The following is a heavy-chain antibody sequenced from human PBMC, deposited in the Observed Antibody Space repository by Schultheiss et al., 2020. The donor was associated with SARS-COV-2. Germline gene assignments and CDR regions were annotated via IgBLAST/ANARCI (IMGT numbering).Heavy chain of an antibody. Sequence: GGSLTLSCAASGFTFSSYWMHWVRQAPGKGLVWVSRINSDGSSTSYADSVKGRFTISRDNAKNTLYLQMNSLRAEDTAVYYCARDGAHVVVPAAGDYYYYYGMDVWGQGTTVTVSS. J-gene: IGHJ6*02. CDR2: INSDGSST. CDR3: ARDGAHVVVPAAGDYYYYYGMDV. V-gene: IGHV3-74*01. D-gene: IGHD2-2*01. CDR1: GFTFSSYW.